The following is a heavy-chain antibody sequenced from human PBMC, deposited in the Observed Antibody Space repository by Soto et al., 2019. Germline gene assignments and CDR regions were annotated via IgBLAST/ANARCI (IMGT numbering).Heavy chain of an antibody. CDR3: ARGNDILTGLDY. CDR2: IYYSGST. Sequence: PSETLSLTCTVSGGSISSGGYYWSWIRQHPGKGLEWIGYIYYSGSTYYNPSLKSRVTISVDTSKNQFSLKLSSVTAADTAVYYCARGNDILTGLDYWGQGTLVTVSS. CDR1: GGSISSGGYY. D-gene: IGHD3-9*01. V-gene: IGHV4-31*03. J-gene: IGHJ4*02.